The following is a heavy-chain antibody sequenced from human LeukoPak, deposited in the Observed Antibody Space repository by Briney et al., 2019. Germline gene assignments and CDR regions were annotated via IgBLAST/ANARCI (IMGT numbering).Heavy chain of an antibody. Sequence: SGPALVKPTQTLTLTCTFSGFSLSTSGMCVSWIRQPPGKALEWLARIDWDDDKYYSTSLKTRLTISKDTSKNQVVLTMTNMDPVDTATYYCARTSYYDFWSGYYTGALYAFDIWGQGTMVTVSS. J-gene: IGHJ3*02. V-gene: IGHV2-70*11. CDR1: GFSLSTSGMC. CDR2: IDWDDDK. CDR3: ARTSYYDFWSGYYTGALYAFDI. D-gene: IGHD3-3*01.